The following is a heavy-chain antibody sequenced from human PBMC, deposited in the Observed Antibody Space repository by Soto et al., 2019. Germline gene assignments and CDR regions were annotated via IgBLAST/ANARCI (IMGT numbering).Heavy chain of an antibody. J-gene: IGHJ6*02. CDR3: ARNGTYSSSLSQYSGMDV. D-gene: IGHD6-6*01. V-gene: IGHV1-69*01. CDR2: IVPMFGTA. CDR1: GGTFANFI. Sequence: QVQLVQSGAEVKEPGSSVKVSCKASGGTFANFIMNWVRQTPGQGLEWMGGIVPMFGTATYAEKFKGRVTISATESTGTAYMVLTSLRSEDTAVYYCARNGTYSSSLSQYSGMDVWGQGTTVTVS.